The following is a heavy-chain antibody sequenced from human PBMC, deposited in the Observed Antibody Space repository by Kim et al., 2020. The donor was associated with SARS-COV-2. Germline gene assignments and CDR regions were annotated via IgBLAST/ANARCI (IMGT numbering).Heavy chain of an antibody. D-gene: IGHD2-2*01. J-gene: IGHJ6*03. Sequence: GGSLRLSCTVSGFTFGDYAMSWVRQAPGKGLEWVGFIRSKAYGGTTEYAASVKGRFTISRDDSKSIAYLQMNSLKTEDTAVYYCTRYAPETAAGYYYYMDVWGKGTTVTVSS. CDR1: GFTFGDYA. CDR3: TRYAPETAAGYYYYMDV. CDR2: IRSKAYGGTT. V-gene: IGHV3-49*04.